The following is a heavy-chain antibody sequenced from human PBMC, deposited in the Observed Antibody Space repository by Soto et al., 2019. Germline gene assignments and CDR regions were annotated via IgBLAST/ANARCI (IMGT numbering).Heavy chain of an antibody. J-gene: IGHJ4*02. CDR3: ASDPYYYASEY. Sequence: QVQLVESGGGLVKPGGSLRLSCAASGFTFSDSYMTWIRQAPGKGLEWISYISGSGDTIYYADSVKGRFTVSRDNAKNSADLQMNSLGAEDTAVYYCASDPYYYASEYWGQGTLVTVSS. V-gene: IGHV3-11*01. D-gene: IGHD3-10*01. CDR2: ISGSGDTI. CDR1: GFTFSDSY.